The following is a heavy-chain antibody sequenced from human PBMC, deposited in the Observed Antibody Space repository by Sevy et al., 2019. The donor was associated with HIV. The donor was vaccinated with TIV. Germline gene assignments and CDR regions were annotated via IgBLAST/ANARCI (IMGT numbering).Heavy chain of an antibody. V-gene: IGHV3-7*01. CDR3: AHETFGRFES. CDR1: GFTFSANW. D-gene: IGHD3-16*01. J-gene: IGHJ4*02. CDR2: IKGDGSDK. Sequence: GGSLRLSCAASGFTFSANWMNWVRQAPGKGLEWVANIKGDGSDKHYVDSVEGRFTISRDNAKNLLYLQMNSLRVKDTAVYYRAHETFGRFESWGQGTLVTVSS.